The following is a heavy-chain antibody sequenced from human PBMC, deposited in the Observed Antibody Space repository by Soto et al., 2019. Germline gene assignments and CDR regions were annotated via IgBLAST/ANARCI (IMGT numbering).Heavy chain of an antibody. CDR1: GGSISSGGYY. J-gene: IGHJ6*02. D-gene: IGHD2-15*01. V-gene: IGHV4-31*03. Sequence: QVQLQESGPGLVKPSQTLSLTCTVSGGSISSGGYYWSWIRQHPGKGLEWIGYIYYSGSTYYNPSVKSRVTISVDTSKNQFSLKLSSVTAADTAVYYCARDVAPGSCYSPCGMDVWGQGTTVTVSS. CDR3: ARDVAPGSCYSPCGMDV. CDR2: IYYSGST.